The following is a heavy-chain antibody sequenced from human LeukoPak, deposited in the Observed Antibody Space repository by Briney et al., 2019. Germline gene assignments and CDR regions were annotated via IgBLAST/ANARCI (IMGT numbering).Heavy chain of an antibody. J-gene: IGHJ4*02. D-gene: IGHD4-23*01. V-gene: IGHV3-23*01. CDR2: ISGSGCST. CDR3: AKIRTNSGTSGGDY. CDR1: GFSFSSYA. Sequence: GGSLRLSCAASGFSFSSYAMSWVRQAPGKGLEWVSTISGSGCSTYYADSVEGRFTISRDNSKNTVYLQMNSLRAEDTAIYYCAKIRTNSGTSGGDYWGQGSLVTVS.